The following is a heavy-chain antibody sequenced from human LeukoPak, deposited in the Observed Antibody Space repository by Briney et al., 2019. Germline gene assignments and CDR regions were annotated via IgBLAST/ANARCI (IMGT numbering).Heavy chain of an antibody. CDR1: GFTFGRHS. J-gene: IGHJ4*02. D-gene: IGHD6-13*01. CDR3: ARDRSSTWSLDY. Sequence: GGSLRLSCAASGFTFGRHSMNWVRQAPRKGLEWVSSISSSSDYIYYADSVKGRFTISRDNSKNSLYLQMNSLRADDTAVYYCARDRSSTWSLDYWGQGTLVTVSS. V-gene: IGHV3-21*01. CDR2: ISSSSDYI.